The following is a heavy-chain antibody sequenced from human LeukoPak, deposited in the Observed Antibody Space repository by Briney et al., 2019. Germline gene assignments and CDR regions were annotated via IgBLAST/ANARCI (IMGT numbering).Heavy chain of an antibody. D-gene: IGHD2-15*01. Sequence: SQTLSLTCAVSGGSISSGGYSWSWIRQPPGKGLEWIGYIYHSGSTYYNPSLKSRVTISVDRSKNQFSLKLSSVTAADTAVYYCARGGDIVVVVAATSTYLYNWSDPWGQGTLVTVSS. V-gene: IGHV4-30-2*01. CDR2: IYHSGST. CDR3: ARGGDIVVVVAATSTYLYNWSDP. J-gene: IGHJ5*02. CDR1: GGSISSGGYS.